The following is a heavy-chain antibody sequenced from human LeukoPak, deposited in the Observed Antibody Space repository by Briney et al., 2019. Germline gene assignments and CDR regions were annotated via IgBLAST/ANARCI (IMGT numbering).Heavy chain of an antibody. J-gene: IGHJ5*02. CDR1: GFTFSSYW. D-gene: IGHD3-9*01. CDR2: INGDGSRT. V-gene: IGHV3-74*01. Sequence: GGSLRLSCAASGFTFSSYWMHWVSQAPGKGLVWVSRINGDGSRTNCADSVKGRFTISRDNAENTLYLQMNSLRVEDTAVYYCTRDFDAATGSWGQGTLVTVSS. CDR3: TRDFDAATGS.